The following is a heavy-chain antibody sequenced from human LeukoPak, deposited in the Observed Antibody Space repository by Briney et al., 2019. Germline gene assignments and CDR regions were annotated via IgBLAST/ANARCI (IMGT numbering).Heavy chain of an antibody. CDR3: ARVRVKSGPDDAFDI. D-gene: IGHD3-10*01. CDR1: GYTFTGYY. V-gene: IGHV1-2*02. J-gene: IGHJ3*02. CDR2: INPNSGGT. Sequence: ASVKVSCKASGYTFTGYYMHWVRQAPGQGLEWMGWINPNSGGTSYAQKFQGRVTMTRDTSISTAYMELSRLRSDDTAVYYCARVRVKSGPDDAFDIWGQGTMVTVSS.